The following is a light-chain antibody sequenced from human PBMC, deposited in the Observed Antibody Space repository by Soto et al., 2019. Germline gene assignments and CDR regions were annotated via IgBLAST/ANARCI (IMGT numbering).Light chain of an antibody. CDR3: QQYNNCPPMYH. Sequence: EIVMTHSPATLSVSPGERATLSCRASQSVSSNLAWYQQKPGQAPRLLIYGASTRATGIPARFSGSGSGTEFTLINCSPQSEDFAVYYCQQYNNCPPMYHFAQVTKLDIK. J-gene: IGKJ2*01. V-gene: IGKV3-15*01. CDR2: GAS. CDR1: QSVSSN.